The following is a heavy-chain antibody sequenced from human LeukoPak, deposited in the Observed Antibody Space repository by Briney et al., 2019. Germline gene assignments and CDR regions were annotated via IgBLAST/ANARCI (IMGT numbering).Heavy chain of an antibody. Sequence: SETLSLTCTVSGGSISSYYWSWIRQPPGKGLEWIGYIYYSGSTNYNPSLKSRVTISVDTSKNQFSLKLSSVTAADTAVYYCARGYGSGGGDSDYWGQGTLVTVSS. V-gene: IGHV4-59*01. J-gene: IGHJ4*02. CDR2: IYYSGST. D-gene: IGHD3-10*01. CDR1: GGSISSYY. CDR3: ARGYGSGGGDSDY.